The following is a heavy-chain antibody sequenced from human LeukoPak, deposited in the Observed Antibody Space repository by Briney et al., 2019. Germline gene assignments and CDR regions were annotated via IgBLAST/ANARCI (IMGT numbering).Heavy chain of an antibody. Sequence: GGSLRLSCAASGFIFSEYSMNWVRQAPGKGLEWVSSISSSSSYIYYADSVKGRFTISRDNAKNSLYLQMNSLRAEDTAVYYCARVLTGAFDIWGQGTMVTVSS. CDR1: GFIFSEYS. V-gene: IGHV3-21*01. J-gene: IGHJ3*02. CDR2: ISSSSSYI. CDR3: ARVLTGAFDI.